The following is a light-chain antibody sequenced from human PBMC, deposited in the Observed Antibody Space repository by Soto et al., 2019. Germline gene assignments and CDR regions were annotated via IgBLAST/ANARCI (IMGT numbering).Light chain of an antibody. Sequence: SVLTQPPPASGAPGQRVTISCSGSSSNIGSKTVNWYQQLPGTVPKLLIYNSYQRPSGVPDRFSASKSGTSASLAISGLQSEDEADYYCSSWDASLNGYVFGTGTKVTVL. CDR1: SSNIGSKT. J-gene: IGLJ1*01. CDR3: SSWDASLNGYV. V-gene: IGLV1-44*01. CDR2: NSY.